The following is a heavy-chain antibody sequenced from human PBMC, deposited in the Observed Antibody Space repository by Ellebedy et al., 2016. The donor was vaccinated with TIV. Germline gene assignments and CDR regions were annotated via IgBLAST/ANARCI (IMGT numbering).Heavy chain of an antibody. D-gene: IGHD2-15*01. V-gene: IGHV3-72*01. CDR3: TAGAQGSGSHDH. Sequence: GESLKISCAASGFMFSDYVMDWVRQAPGKGLEWVGRVRQKVRSYTTEYAASVKGRFTISRDDSKNSLYLQMNSLKTEDTALYYCTAGAQGSGSHDHWGQGTLLTVSS. J-gene: IGHJ4*02. CDR2: VRQKVRSYTT. CDR1: GFMFSDYV.